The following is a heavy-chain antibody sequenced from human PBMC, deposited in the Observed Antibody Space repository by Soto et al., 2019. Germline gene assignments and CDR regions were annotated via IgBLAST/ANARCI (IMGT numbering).Heavy chain of an antibody. D-gene: IGHD3-22*01. Sequence: GASVKVSCKASGYTFTNYGVSWLRQAPGQGLEWMGWISGYNGNTNYAQNLQGRVSMTTDTSTSTAYMELRSLRSDDTAVYYCARDVTRNYYDSSGYYYFDYWGQGTLVTVSS. CDR2: ISGYNGNT. CDR1: GYTFTNYG. CDR3: ARDVTRNYYDSSGYYYFDY. J-gene: IGHJ4*02. V-gene: IGHV1-18*04.